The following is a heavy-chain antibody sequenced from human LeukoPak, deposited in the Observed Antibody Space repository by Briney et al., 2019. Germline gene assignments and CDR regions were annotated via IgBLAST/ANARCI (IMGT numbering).Heavy chain of an antibody. CDR3: ARQIGVIVGATSYYYYYMDV. CDR2: INHSGST. CDR1: GGSFSGYY. V-gene: IGHV4-34*01. Sequence: PSETLSLTCAVYGGSFSGYYWSWIRQPPGKGLEWIGEINHSGSTNYNPSLKGRVTISVDTSKNQFSLKLCSVTAADTAVYYCARQIGVIVGATSYYYYYMDVWGKGTTVTISS. J-gene: IGHJ6*03. D-gene: IGHD1-26*01.